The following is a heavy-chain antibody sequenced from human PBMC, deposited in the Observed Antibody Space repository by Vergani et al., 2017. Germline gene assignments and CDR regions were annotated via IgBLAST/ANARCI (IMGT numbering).Heavy chain of an antibody. D-gene: IGHD6-19*01. CDR3: ARVSQPPSSGWSY. J-gene: IGHJ4*02. V-gene: IGHV1-69*02. CDR1: GGTFSSYT. CDR2: IIPILGIA. Sequence: QVQLVQSGAEVKKPGSSVKVSCKASGGTFSSYTISWVRQAPGQGLEWMGRIIPILGIANYAQKFQGRVTITADKSTGTAYMELSSLRSEDTAVYYCARVSQPPSSGWSYWGQGTLVTVSS.